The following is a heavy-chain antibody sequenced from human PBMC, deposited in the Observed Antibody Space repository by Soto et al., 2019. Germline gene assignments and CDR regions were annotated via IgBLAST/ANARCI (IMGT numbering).Heavy chain of an antibody. J-gene: IGHJ4*02. V-gene: IGHV1-46*01. Sequence: GASVKVSCKASGYRLTGYYMHWVRRAPGQGLEWMGITNPRDGSTSYAQRFQGRVTMTSDTSTSTVYMEMSSLRSDDTAMYFCARSYVTSRPIDFWGQGTLVTVSS. CDR3: ARSYVTSRPIDF. D-gene: IGHD3-10*02. CDR1: GYRLTGYY. CDR2: TNPRDGST.